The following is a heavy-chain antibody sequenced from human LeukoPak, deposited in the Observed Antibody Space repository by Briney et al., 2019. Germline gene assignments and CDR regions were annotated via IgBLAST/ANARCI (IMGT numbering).Heavy chain of an antibody. CDR2: ITTSSTYT. Sequence: GSLRLSCAASGFTFIIYNMNWVRQAPGKGLEWVSSITTSSTYTFYADSVKGRFTISRDNSKNTLYLQMNSLRAEGTAVYYCARAYDILNGYALSDIWGQGTMVSVSS. V-gene: IGHV3-21*01. D-gene: IGHD3-9*01. J-gene: IGHJ3*02. CDR3: ARAYDILNGYALSDI. CDR1: GFTFIIYN.